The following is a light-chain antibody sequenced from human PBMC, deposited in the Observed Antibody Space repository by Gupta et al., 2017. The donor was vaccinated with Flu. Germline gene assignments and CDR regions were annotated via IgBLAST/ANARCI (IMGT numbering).Light chain of an antibody. CDR2: YAS. CDR3: QQSSALPYT. V-gene: IGKV6-21*01. CDR1: QSIGSG. J-gene: IGKJ2*01. Sequence: PDFQSVTPKEKVTITCRASQSIGSGSNCHQQTPGQPPKVLVNYASQSGSGVPSRFSGSASGTDFTLTIKMVDAEDAATYYCQQSSALPYTFGQGTKLEIK.